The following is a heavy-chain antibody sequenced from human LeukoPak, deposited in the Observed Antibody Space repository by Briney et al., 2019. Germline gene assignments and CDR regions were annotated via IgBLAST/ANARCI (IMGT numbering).Heavy chain of an antibody. V-gene: IGHV3-23*01. CDR3: AKQLGYCSDGSCYFPY. J-gene: IGHJ4*02. CDR1: GFTFSSYA. Sequence: GGSLRLSCEASGFTFSSYAMSWVRQAPGEGLEWVSAISGSGGSTYYADSVQGRFTISRDNYKSTLCLQMNSLRAEDTAVYYCAKQLGYCSDGSCYFPYWGQGTLVTVSS. D-gene: IGHD2-15*01. CDR2: ISGSGGST.